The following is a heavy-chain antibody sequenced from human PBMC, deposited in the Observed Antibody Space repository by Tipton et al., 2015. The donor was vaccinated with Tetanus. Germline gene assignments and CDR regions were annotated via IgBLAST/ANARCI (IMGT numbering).Heavy chain of an antibody. D-gene: IGHD3/OR15-3a*01. J-gene: IGHJ6*03. CDR2: INRNGGGK. CDR3: ARDRGEDWTNFYYMDV. Sequence: SLRLSCSASGFIFSNYWMSWVRQAPGKGLEWVANINRNGGGKYYVDSVKGRFTISRDEAKKSVYLEMSSLTVGDTAVYYCARDRGEDWTNFYYMDVWGKGATVTFSS. V-gene: IGHV3-7*01. CDR1: GFIFSNYW.